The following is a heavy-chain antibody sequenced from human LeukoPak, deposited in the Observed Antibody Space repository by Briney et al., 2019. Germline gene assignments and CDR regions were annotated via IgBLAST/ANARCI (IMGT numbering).Heavy chain of an antibody. CDR1: GFTFSSYA. D-gene: IGHD4-17*01. Sequence: GGSLRLSCAASGFTFSSYAMHWVRQAPGKGLEWVAVISCDGSNKYYADSVKGRFTISRDNSKNTLYLQMNSLRAEDTAVYYCARGGSHDDYGDYLTFDYWGQGTLVTVSS. J-gene: IGHJ4*02. CDR2: ISCDGSNK. CDR3: ARGGSHDDYGDYLTFDY. V-gene: IGHV3-30-3*01.